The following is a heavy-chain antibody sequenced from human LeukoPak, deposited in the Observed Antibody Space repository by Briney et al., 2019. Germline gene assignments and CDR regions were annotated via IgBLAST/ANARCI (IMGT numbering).Heavy chain of an antibody. D-gene: IGHD1-7*01. CDR2: IYHSGST. V-gene: IGHV4-38-2*01. Sequence: ASETLSLTCAVSGYSISSGYYWGWIRQPPGKGLEWIGSIYHSGSTYYNPSLKSRVTISVDTPKNQFSLKLSSVTAADTAVYYCARWTGTTDAFDIWGQGTMVTVSS. J-gene: IGHJ3*02. CDR3: ARWTGTTDAFDI. CDR1: GYSISSGYY.